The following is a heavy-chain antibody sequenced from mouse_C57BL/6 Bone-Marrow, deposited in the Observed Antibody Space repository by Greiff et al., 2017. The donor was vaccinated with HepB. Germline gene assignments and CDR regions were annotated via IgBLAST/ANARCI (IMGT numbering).Heavy chain of an antibody. CDR1: GYTFTGYW. Sequence: VQLQQSGAELMKPGASVKLSCKASGYTFTGYWIQWVKQRPGHGLEWIGEILPGSGNTNYNKKFKGKATFTADTSSNTAYMQLSSLTTEDSAIYYCARSDSYWPFAYWGQGTLVTVSA. CDR2: ILPGSGNT. V-gene: IGHV1-9*01. D-gene: IGHD2-12*01. CDR3: ARSDSYWPFAY. J-gene: IGHJ3*01.